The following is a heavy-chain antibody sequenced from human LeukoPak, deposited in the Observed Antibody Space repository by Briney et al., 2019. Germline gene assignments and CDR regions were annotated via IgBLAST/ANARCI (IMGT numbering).Heavy chain of an antibody. CDR1: GDSISSSGYY. Sequence: SETLSLTCTVSGDSISSSGYYWGWIRQPPGKGLEWIGSLYYSGISYYNPSLRSRVIISFDTSKNQFSLKLTSLTAADTAVYYCARSSETQTTQYFHHWGQGTLVTVSS. CDR2: LYYSGIS. CDR3: ARSSETQTTQYFHH. D-gene: IGHD1-14*01. V-gene: IGHV4-39*07. J-gene: IGHJ1*01.